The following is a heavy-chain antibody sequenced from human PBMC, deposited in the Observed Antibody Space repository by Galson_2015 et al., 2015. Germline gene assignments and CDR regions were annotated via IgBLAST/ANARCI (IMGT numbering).Heavy chain of an antibody. J-gene: IGHJ5*02. CDR1: GFTFDDYA. D-gene: IGHD2-2*01. Sequence: SLRLSCAASGFTFDDYAMHWVRQAPGKGLEWVSGISWNSGSIGYADSVKGRFTISRDDAKNSLYLQMNGLRAEDTAVYYCAPVGGGGYCSTTICHGWFDPWGQGTLVTVSS. CDR2: ISWNSGSI. V-gene: IGHV3-9*01. CDR3: APVGGGGYCSTTICHGWFDP.